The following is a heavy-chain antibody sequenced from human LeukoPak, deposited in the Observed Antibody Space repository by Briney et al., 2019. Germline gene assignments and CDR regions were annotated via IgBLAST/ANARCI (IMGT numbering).Heavy chain of an antibody. Sequence: GGSLRLSCAASGFPFSSYAMHWVRQAPGKGLDWVPFIRHDGSNKDHRDSVKGRFTISRDNSKNTLYLQINSLRAEDTDVYYCTKVRLLGALDDAFDVWGQGTMVTVSS. CDR3: TKVRLLGALDDAFDV. J-gene: IGHJ3*01. CDR2: IRHDGSNK. D-gene: IGHD7-27*01. V-gene: IGHV3-30*02. CDR1: GFPFSSYA.